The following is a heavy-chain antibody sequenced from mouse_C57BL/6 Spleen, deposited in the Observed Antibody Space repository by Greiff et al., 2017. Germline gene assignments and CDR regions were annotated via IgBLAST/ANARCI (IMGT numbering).Heavy chain of an antibody. CDR3: AREGAMITLDY. V-gene: IGHV5-4*01. J-gene: IGHJ2*01. D-gene: IGHD2-4*01. CDR1: GFTFSSYA. Sequence: EVHLVESGGGLVKPGGSLKLSCAASGFTFSSYAMSWVRQTPEKRLEWVATISDGGSYTYYPDNVKGRFTISRDNAKNNLYLQMSHLKSEDTAMYYCAREGAMITLDYWGQGTTLTVSS. CDR2: ISDGGSYT.